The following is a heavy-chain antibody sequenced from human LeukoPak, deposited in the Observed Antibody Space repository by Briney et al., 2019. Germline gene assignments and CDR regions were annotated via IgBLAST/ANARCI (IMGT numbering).Heavy chain of an antibody. CDR2: MSSGGSTI. CDR1: GFIFSDSY. V-gene: IGHV3-11*01. J-gene: IGHJ4*02. D-gene: IGHD1-26*01. CDR3: ARGGTYFTFPY. Sequence: GGSLRLSYAASGFIFSDSYMSWIPQAPGKGLEWVSYMSSGGSTIYYANSVKGRFTISRDNAKNSLFLQMNSLRADDTAVYYCARGGTYFTFPYWGQGTLVTVSS.